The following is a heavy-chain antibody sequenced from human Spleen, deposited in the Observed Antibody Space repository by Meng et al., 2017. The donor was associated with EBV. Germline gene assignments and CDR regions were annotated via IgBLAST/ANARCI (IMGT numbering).Heavy chain of an antibody. CDR3: AYFYYYGSGTYGINYFDY. Sequence: ITLKESGPTLVKPTQTLTLTCTFPGFSLSTSGLGVGWIRQPPGKALEWLALIYWDDDNRYSPSLKSRLTITRDTSRNQVVLRMTNMDPVDTATYYCAYFYYYGSGTYGINYFDYWGPGTLVTVSS. V-gene: IGHV2-5*02. CDR2: IYWDDDN. CDR1: GFSLSTSGLG. D-gene: IGHD3-10*01. J-gene: IGHJ4*02.